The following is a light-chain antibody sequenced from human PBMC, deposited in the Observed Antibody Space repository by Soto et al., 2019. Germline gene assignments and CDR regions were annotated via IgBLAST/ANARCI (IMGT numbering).Light chain of an antibody. CDR1: QSVSSN. V-gene: IGKV3-15*01. CDR2: VAS. CDR3: QQYNVWPLT. Sequence: EIVMTQSPATLSVSPGERATLSCRASQSVSSNLAWYQQKPGQTPKLLIYVASTRATGIPGRFSGSGSGTACTLTISSLQSEDFAVYYCQQYNVWPLTFGGGTMVEFK. J-gene: IGKJ4*01.